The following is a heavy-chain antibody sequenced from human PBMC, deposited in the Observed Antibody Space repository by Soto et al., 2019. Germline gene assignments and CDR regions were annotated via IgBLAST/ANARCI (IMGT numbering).Heavy chain of an antibody. D-gene: IGHD2-15*01. Sequence: QVQLVESGGGVVQPGRSLRLSCAASGFTFSSYGMHWVRQAPGKGLEWVAVISYDGSNKYYADSVKGRFTISRDNSKNTGYLQRNSLRAEDTAVYYCADLGYCSGGSYRYGRDVWGQGTTVTVSS. J-gene: IGHJ6*02. CDR3: ADLGYCSGGSYRYGRDV. CDR2: ISYDGSNK. CDR1: GFTFSSYG. V-gene: IGHV3-30*03.